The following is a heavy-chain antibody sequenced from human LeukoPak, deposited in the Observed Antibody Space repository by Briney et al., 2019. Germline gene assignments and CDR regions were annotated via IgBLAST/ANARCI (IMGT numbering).Heavy chain of an antibody. CDR3: ARWVVRRSGNYSGTFDI. Sequence: SETLSLTCPVSDDSITIYYWSWIRQPPGKGLEWIGYIDHTGSTNYNPSLKSRVTISRDTSKNQFSLKLSSVTAADTAVYYCARWVVRRSGNYSGTFDIWGQGTMVSVSS. CDR1: DDSITIYY. J-gene: IGHJ3*02. CDR2: IDHTGST. D-gene: IGHD1-26*01. V-gene: IGHV4-59*01.